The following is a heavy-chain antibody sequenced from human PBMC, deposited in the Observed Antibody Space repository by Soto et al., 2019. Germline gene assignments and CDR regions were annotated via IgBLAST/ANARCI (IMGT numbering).Heavy chain of an antibody. CDR3: AYLPWSGGSCYWFSFSGMDV. J-gene: IGHJ6*02. Sequence: QITLKESGPTLVKPTQTLTLTCTFSGFSLSTSGVGVAWIRQPPGKALEWLALIYWDDDKRYRPSLESRLTNTKYSSKNQVVLTMTNMDSVDIATSCGAYLPWSGGSCYWFSFSGMDVWGQGTTVTVSS. V-gene: IGHV2-5*02. CDR1: GFSLSTSGVG. CDR2: IYWDDDK. D-gene: IGHD2-15*01.